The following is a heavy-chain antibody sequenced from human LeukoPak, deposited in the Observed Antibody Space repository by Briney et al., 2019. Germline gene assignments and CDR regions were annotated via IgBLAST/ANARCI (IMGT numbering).Heavy chain of an antibody. CDR2: ISWDGGST. D-gene: IGHD6-19*01. V-gene: IGHV3-43*02. CDR1: GFTFSSYD. Sequence: GGSLRLSCAASGFTFSSYDMHWVRQATGKGLEWVSLISWDGGSTYYADSVKGRFTISRDNSKNSLYLQMNSLRTEDTALYYCAKDIGESSGLPDYWGQGTLVTVSS. J-gene: IGHJ4*02. CDR3: AKDIGESSGLPDY.